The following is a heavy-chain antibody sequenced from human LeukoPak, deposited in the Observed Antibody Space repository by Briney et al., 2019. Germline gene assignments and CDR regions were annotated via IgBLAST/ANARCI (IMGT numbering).Heavy chain of an antibody. CDR2: ISYDGSNK. CDR1: GFTFSSYG. D-gene: IGHD2-2*01. CDR3: AKDDNPYCSSTSCYATSFDY. J-gene: IGHJ4*02. V-gene: IGHV3-30*18. Sequence: GGSLRLSCAASGFTFSSYGMHWVRQAPGKGLEWVAVISYDGSNKYYADSVKGRFTISRDNSKNTLYLQMNSLRAEDTAVYYCAKDDNPYCSSTSCYATSFDYWGQGTLVTVSS.